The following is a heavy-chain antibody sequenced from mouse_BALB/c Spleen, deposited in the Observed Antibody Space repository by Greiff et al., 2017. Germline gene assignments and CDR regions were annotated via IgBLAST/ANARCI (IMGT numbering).Heavy chain of an antibody. CDR3: ARGGRYFDV. J-gene: IGHJ1*01. V-gene: IGHV5-17*02. Sequence: EVQRVESGGGLVQPGGSRKLSCAASGFTFSSFGMHWVRQAPEKGLEWVAYISSGSSTIYYADTVKGRFTISRDNPKNTLFLQMTSLRSEDTAMYYCARGGRYFDVWGAGTTVTVSS. D-gene: IGHD3-3*01. CDR2: ISSGSSTI. CDR1: GFTFSSFG.